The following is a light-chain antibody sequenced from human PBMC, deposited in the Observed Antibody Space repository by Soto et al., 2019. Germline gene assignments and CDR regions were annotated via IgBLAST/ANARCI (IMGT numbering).Light chain of an antibody. CDR3: QQYYSTSAT. Sequence: DSVMTQSPDSLALSLGERATINCKSSQNLLYSSNNKNYLAWYHQKPGQPPKLLIYWASTRESGVPDRFSGSGSGTDFTLTISSLQAEDVAVYYCQQYYSTSATFGQGTKVDI. CDR1: QNLLYSSNNKNY. CDR2: WAS. J-gene: IGKJ1*01. V-gene: IGKV4-1*01.